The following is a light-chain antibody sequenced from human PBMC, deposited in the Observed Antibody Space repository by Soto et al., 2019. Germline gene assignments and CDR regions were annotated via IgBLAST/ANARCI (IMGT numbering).Light chain of an antibody. CDR2: QAS. Sequence: DIQMTQSPSTRSASVGDRVTITCRASQSINNWLAWYQQKAGKAPNLLISQASSLESGVPSRFSGSGSGTEFTLTISSLQPDDFATYYCQQYHRYPWTFGQGTRVEIK. CDR3: QQYHRYPWT. CDR1: QSINNW. J-gene: IGKJ1*01. V-gene: IGKV1-5*03.